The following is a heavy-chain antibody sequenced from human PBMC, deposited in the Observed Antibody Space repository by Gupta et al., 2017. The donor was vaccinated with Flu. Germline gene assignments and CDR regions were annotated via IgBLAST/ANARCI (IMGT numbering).Heavy chain of an antibody. D-gene: IGHD3-10*02. CDR1: GFTFSSYG. V-gene: IGHV3-33*01. Sequence: QVQLVESGGGVVQPGRSLRLSCAASGFTFSSYGMHWVRQAPGKGLEWVAVIWYDGSNKYYADSVKGRFTISRDNSKNTLYLQMNSLRAEDTAVYYCARAPVRGAWNWFDPWGQGTLVTVSS. J-gene: IGHJ5*02. CDR2: IWYDGSNK. CDR3: ARAPVRGAWNWFDP.